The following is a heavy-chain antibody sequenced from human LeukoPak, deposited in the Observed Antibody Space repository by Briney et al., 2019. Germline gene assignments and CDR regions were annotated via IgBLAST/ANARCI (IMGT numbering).Heavy chain of an antibody. CDR2: INPNSGGT. V-gene: IGHV1-2*02. CDR1: GYTFTGYY. D-gene: IGHD6-13*01. Sequence: ASVKVSCKASGYTFTGYYMHWVRQAPGQGLEWMGWINPNSGGTNYAQKFQGRVTMTRDTSISTAYMELSRLRSDDTAVYYCARGHSSSWLDFVYWGQGTLVTVSS. CDR3: ARGHSSSWLDFVY. J-gene: IGHJ4*02.